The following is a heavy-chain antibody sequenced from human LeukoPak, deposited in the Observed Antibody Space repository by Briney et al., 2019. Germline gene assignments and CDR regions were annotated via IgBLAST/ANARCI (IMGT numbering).Heavy chain of an antibody. V-gene: IGHV4-39*01. Sequence: PSETLSLTCTVSGGSISGSGYYWGWIRQPPGKGLEWIGSIFYSGSTYYNPSLKSRVTISVDTSKNQFSLKLTSVTAADTAVYYCASGLYWGQGTLVTVSS. J-gene: IGHJ4*02. CDR3: ASGLY. CDR2: IFYSGST. CDR1: GGSISGSGYY.